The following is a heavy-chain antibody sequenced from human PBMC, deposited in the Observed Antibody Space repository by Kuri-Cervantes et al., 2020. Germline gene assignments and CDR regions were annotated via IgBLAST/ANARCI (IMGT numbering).Heavy chain of an antibody. D-gene: IGHD4-17*01. J-gene: IGHJ3*02. V-gene: IGHV3-9*01. Sequence: SLKISCAASGCGFDNYAMHWVRQAPGKGLEWVSGISWNSGSVGYADSVKGRFTISRDNAKNTLYLQMNSLRAEDTAVYYCARALDYGDYSTENDAFDIWGQGTMVTVSS. CDR2: ISWNSGSV. CDR3: ARALDYGDYSTENDAFDI. CDR1: GCGFDNYA.